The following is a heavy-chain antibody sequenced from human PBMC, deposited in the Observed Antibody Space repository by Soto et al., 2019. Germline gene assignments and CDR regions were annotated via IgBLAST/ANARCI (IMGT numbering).Heavy chain of an antibody. Sequence: HPGGSLRLSCAASGFTFSNHGMHWVRQAPGKGLEWVAVISNGGTDKYHADSVKGRFTIARDNSKNTLYLQMNSLRVEDTAIYYCAKDGDVAAAGYYFDSWGQGTLVTVSS. D-gene: IGHD6-13*01. V-gene: IGHV3-30*18. CDR1: GFTFSNHG. CDR3: AKDGDVAAAGYYFDS. J-gene: IGHJ4*02. CDR2: ISNGGTDK.